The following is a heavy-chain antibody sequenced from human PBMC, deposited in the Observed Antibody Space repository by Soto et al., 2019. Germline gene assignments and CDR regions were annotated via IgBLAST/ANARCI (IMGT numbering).Heavy chain of an antibody. CDR1: GGSISSSSYY. CDR2: IYYSGST. V-gene: IGHV4-39*01. D-gene: IGHD3-22*01. J-gene: IGHJ4*02. CDR3: ARHSARLTLNYYDSSGYYYY. Sequence: PSETLSLTCTVSGGSISSSSYYWGWIRQPPGKGLEWIGSIYYSGSTYYNPSLKSRVTISVDTSKNQFSLKLSSVTAADTAVYYCARHSARLTLNYYDSSGYYYYWGQGTLATVSS.